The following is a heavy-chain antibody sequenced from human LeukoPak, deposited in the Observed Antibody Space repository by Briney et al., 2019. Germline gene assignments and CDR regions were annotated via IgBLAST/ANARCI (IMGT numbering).Heavy chain of an antibody. J-gene: IGHJ6*03. CDR1: GGTFSSYA. V-gene: IGHV1-69*05. CDR2: IIPTFGTA. D-gene: IGHD6-19*01. CDR3: ARGSRYYYYMDV. Sequence: SVKVSCKASGGTFSSYAISWVRQAPGQGLEWMGGIIPTFGTANYAQKFQGRVTITTDESTSTAYMELSSLRSEDTAVYYCARGSRYYYYMDVWGKGTTVTVSS.